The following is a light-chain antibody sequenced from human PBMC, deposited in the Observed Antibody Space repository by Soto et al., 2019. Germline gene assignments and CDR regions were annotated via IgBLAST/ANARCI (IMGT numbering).Light chain of an antibody. V-gene: IGLV2-23*02. CDR2: EVS. Sequence: QSALTQPASVSGSPGQSITISCTGTSSVVGSYNLVSWYQQHPGKAPKLMIYEVSKRPSGVSNPLSGSKSGNTASLTISGLQAEDEADYYCCSYAGSSTYVFVTGTKVTVL. CDR1: SSVVGSYNL. CDR3: CSYAGSSTYV. J-gene: IGLJ1*01.